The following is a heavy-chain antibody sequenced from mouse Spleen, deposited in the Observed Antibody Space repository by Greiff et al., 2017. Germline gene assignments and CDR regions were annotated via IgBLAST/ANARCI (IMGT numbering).Heavy chain of an antibody. D-gene: IGHD2-4*01. CDR1: GYTFTSYW. J-gene: IGHJ4*01. Sequence: QVQLQQPGAELVKPGASVKMSCKASGYTFTSYWITWVKQRPGQGLEWIGDIYPGSGSTNYNEKFKSKATLTVDTSSSTAYMQLSSLTSEDSAVYYCARYDYSLYYAMDYWGQGTSVTVSS. CDR3: ARYDYSLYYAMDY. CDR2: IYPGSGST. V-gene: IGHV1-55*01.